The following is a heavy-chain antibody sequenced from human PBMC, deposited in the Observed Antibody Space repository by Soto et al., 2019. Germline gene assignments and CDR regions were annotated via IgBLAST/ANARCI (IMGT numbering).Heavy chain of an antibody. Sequence: PSETLSLTCTVSGGSIYRSGYYWGWIRQPPGRGLEWIGNIDYNGVTYSNPSLKSRVTISRDTSKNQFSLKLTSVTAADTALYYCGKVLLAANGHTESDSWGPGTLVTVSS. V-gene: IGHV4-39*01. CDR1: GGSIYRSGYY. J-gene: IGHJ4*02. CDR2: IDYNGVT. D-gene: IGHD2-8*01. CDR3: GKVLLAANGHTESDS.